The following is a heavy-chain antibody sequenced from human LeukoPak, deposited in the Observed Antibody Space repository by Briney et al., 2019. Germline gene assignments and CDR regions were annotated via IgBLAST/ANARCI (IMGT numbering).Heavy chain of an antibody. D-gene: IGHD2-2*01. J-gene: IGHJ5*02. Sequence: SVKVSCKASGGTFSSCAISWVRQAPGQGLEWMGGIIPIFGTANYAQKFQGRVTITADESTSTAYMELSSLRSEDTAVYYCARGKVPAAIGDSFGWFDPWGQGTLVTVSS. V-gene: IGHV1-69*13. CDR1: GGTFSSCA. CDR3: ARGKVPAAIGDSFGWFDP. CDR2: IIPIFGTA.